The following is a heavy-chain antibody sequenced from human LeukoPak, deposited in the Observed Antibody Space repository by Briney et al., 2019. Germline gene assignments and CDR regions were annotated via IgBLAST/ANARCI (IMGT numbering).Heavy chain of an antibody. V-gene: IGHV4-59*01. CDR3: ARDQSKGSGWTLDY. CDR2: IYHTGIT. Sequence: SETLSLTCTVSGGSISNYFWSWVRQSPGMGLEWIGYIYHTGITSYNPSLKSRVTISLDTSKNHFSLRLNSVTAADSAMYYCARDQSKGSGWTLDYWGQGTLVTVSS. CDR1: GGSISNYF. J-gene: IGHJ4*02. D-gene: IGHD6-19*01.